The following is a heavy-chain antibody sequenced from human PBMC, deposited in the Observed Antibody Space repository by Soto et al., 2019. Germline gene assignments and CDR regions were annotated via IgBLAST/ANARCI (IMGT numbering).Heavy chain of an antibody. CDR1: GFTFSSSG. V-gene: IGHV3-7*01. CDR2: INPDVSVA. Sequence: EVQLVDSGGALVQPGGSLRISCAASGFTFSSSGMDLVRQSPGKGLEWVALINPDVSVASYVGSVRGRFIISRDNAQNSLYLQMNSVSAENTAVYYCSRDPGCGAMDYWGQGPLVTVSS. J-gene: IGHJ4*02. CDR3: SRDPGCGAMDY. D-gene: IGHD6-19*01.